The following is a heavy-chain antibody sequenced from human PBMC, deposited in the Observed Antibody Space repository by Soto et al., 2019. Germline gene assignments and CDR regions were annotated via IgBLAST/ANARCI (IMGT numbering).Heavy chain of an antibody. CDR1: GGSISSTSYY. CDR2: IYYSGST. V-gene: IGHV4-39*07. D-gene: IGHD1-26*01. Sequence: PSETLSLTCTVSGGSISSTSYYWGWIRQPPGKGLEWIGRIYYSGSTNYNPSLKSRVTISVDTSKNQFSLKLSSVTAADTAVYYCARVREPLTGGPWFDPWGQGTLVTVSS. J-gene: IGHJ5*02. CDR3: ARVREPLTGGPWFDP.